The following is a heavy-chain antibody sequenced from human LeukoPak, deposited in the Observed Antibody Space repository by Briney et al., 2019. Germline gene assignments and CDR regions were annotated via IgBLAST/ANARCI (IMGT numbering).Heavy chain of an antibody. Sequence: ASVKVSCEASGGTFSSYAISWVRQAPGQGLEWMGGIIPIFGTANYAQKFQGRVTITTDESTSTAYMELSSLRSEDTAVYYCASTTAGITPYNWFDPWGQGTLVTVSS. J-gene: IGHJ5*02. CDR3: ASTTAGITPYNWFDP. CDR1: GGTFSSYA. D-gene: IGHD3-10*01. V-gene: IGHV1-69*05. CDR2: IIPIFGTA.